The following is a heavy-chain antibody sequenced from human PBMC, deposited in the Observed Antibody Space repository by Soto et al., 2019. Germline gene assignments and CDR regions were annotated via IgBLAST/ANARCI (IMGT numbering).Heavy chain of an antibody. CDR3: ARARYGDYGCGMDV. Sequence: QLQLQESGSGLVKPSQTLSLTCAVSGGSISSGGYSWSWIRQPPGKGLEWIGYIYHSGSTYYNPALMSRVTISVVRSTSLFYLKRSSVTAADTAVYYCARARYGDYGCGMDVWGQGTTVTVSS. J-gene: IGHJ6*02. CDR1: GGSISSGGYS. D-gene: IGHD4-17*01. CDR2: IYHSGST. V-gene: IGHV4-30-2*01.